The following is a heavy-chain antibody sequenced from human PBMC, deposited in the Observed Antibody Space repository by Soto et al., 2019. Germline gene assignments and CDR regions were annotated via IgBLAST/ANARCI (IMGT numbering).Heavy chain of an antibody. D-gene: IGHD6-13*01. V-gene: IGHV4-4*02. CDR2: IYHSGST. CDR1: GGSISSSNG. CDR3: ARVRFIAAAGCFDY. J-gene: IGHJ4*02. Sequence: SETLSLTCAVSGGSISSSNGWSWIRQPPGKGLEWIGEIYHSGSTNYNPSLKSRVTISVDKSKNQFSLKLTSVTAADTAVYYCARVRFIAAAGCFDYWGLGTLVTVSS.